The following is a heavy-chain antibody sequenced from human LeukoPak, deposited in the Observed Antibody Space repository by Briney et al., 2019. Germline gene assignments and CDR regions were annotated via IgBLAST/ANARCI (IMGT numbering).Heavy chain of an antibody. J-gene: IGHJ4*02. CDR3: ARGRLAPSIFDY. D-gene: IGHD6-19*01. CDR1: GFTFSSYS. V-gene: IGHV3-21*04. Sequence: KSGGSLRLSCAASGFTFSSYSMNWVRQAPGKGLEWVSSISSSSSYIYYADSVKGRFTISRDNSKNTLYLQMNSLRAEDTAVYYCARGRLAPSIFDYWGQGTLVTVSS. CDR2: ISSSSSYI.